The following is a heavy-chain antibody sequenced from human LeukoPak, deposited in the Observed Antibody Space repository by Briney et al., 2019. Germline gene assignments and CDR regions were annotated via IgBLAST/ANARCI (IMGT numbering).Heavy chain of an antibody. CDR1: GFTFSSYA. D-gene: IGHD3-16*02. CDR3: ARENYDYVWGSYRANWFDP. CDR2: ISSSSSTI. Sequence: GGSLRLSCAASGFTFSSYAMHWVRQAPGKGLEWVSYISSSSSTIYYADSVKGRFTISRDNAKNSLYLQMNSLRAEDTAVYYCARENYDYVWGSYRANWFDPWGQGTLVTVSS. V-gene: IGHV3-48*01. J-gene: IGHJ5*02.